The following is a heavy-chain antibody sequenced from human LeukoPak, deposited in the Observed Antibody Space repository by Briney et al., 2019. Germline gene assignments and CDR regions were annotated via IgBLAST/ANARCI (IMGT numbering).Heavy chain of an antibody. CDR1: GGSISSSSYY. D-gene: IGHD5-18*01. CDR3: ARVSGYSYGPYFDY. V-gene: IGHV4-39*07. J-gene: IGHJ4*02. CDR2: IYYSGST. Sequence: KPSETLSLTCTVSGGSISSSSYYWGWIRQPPGKGREWIGSIYYSGSTYYNPSLKSRVTISVDTSKNQFSLKLSSVTAADTAVYYCARVSGYSYGPYFDYWGQGTLVTVSS.